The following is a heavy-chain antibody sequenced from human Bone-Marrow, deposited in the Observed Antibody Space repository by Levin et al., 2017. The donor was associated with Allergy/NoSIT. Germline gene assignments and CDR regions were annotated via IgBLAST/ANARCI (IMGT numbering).Heavy chain of an antibody. J-gene: IGHJ4*02. CDR3: AKDHMFGGVIVPLHY. CDR2: ISYDGSNK. CDR1: GFTFSSYG. Sequence: GGSLRLSCAASGFTFSSYGMHWVRQAPGKGLEWVAVISYDGSNKYYADSVKGRFTISRDNSKNTLYLQMNSLRAEDTAVYYCAKDHMFGGVIVPLHYWGQGTLVTVSS. D-gene: IGHD3-16*02. V-gene: IGHV3-30*18.